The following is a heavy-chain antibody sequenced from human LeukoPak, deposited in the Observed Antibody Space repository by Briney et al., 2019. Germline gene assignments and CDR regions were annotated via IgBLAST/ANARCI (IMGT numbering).Heavy chain of an antibody. CDR3: ARADYYDSSGYYFA. Sequence: ASVKVSCKASGYTFTSYGINWVRQAPGQGLEWMGWISAYNGNTNYAQKLQGRVTMTTDTSTSTAYMELRSLRSDDTAVYYCARADYYDSSGYYFAWGQGTLVTVSS. D-gene: IGHD3-22*01. CDR1: GYTFTSYG. CDR2: ISAYNGNT. V-gene: IGHV1-18*01. J-gene: IGHJ5*02.